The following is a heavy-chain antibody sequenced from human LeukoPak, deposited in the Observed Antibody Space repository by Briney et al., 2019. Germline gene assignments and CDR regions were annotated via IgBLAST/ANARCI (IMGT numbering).Heavy chain of an antibody. J-gene: IGHJ4*02. CDR1: GYSFTSYW. V-gene: IGHV5-51*01. CDR2: IYPGDSDT. Sequence: GESLKISCKGSGYSFTSYWIGWVRQMPGKGLEWMGIIYPGDSDTRYSPSFQGQVTISADKSINTAYLQWSGLKASDTAVYYCARRGRTSGTHHDYWGRGTLVTVSS. D-gene: IGHD3-10*01. CDR3: ARRGRTSGTHHDY.